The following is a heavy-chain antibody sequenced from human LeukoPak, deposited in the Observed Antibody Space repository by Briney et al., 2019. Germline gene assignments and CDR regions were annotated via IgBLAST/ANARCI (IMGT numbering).Heavy chain of an antibody. J-gene: IGHJ4*02. CDR1: GYSFRSHW. CDR3: ARHVEMATTFDY. Sequence: GESLKISCKGSGYSFRSHWIGWVRQMPGKGLEWMGIIYPGDSDTKYSPSIQGQVTISADKSISTAYLQWSGLKASDTAMYYCARHVEMATTFDYWGQGTLVTVSS. D-gene: IGHD5-24*01. CDR2: IYPGDSDT. V-gene: IGHV5-51*01.